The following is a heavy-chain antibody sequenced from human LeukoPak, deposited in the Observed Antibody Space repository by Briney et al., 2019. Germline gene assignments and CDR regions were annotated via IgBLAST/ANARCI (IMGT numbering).Heavy chain of an antibody. CDR3: ARDWDKSTIFGVADSPPGYYYGMDV. CDR1: GFTFSNYA. V-gene: IGHV3-23*01. J-gene: IGHJ6*02. D-gene: IGHD3-3*01. Sequence: LPGRSLRLSCAASGFTFSNYAMSWVRRAPGKGLEWVSVISGSGGSTYYADSVKGRFTISRDNSKNTLYLQMNSLRAEDTAVYYCARDWDKSTIFGVADSPPGYYYGMDVWGQGTTVTVSS. CDR2: ISGSGGST.